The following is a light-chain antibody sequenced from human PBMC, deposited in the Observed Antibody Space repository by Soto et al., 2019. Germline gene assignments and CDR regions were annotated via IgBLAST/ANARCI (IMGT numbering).Light chain of an antibody. CDR3: QHYAMYPPFT. CDR1: QTVSSSY. V-gene: IGKV3-20*01. CDR2: GAS. Sequence: EIVLTQSPGTLSLSPGERATLSCRASQTVSSSYLGWYQQNSGQAPRLLIYGASGRGTGIPDRFSGSGSGRHFTLIISGLEPEDFAVYYCQHYAMYPPFTLGPGTKVDIK. J-gene: IGKJ3*01.